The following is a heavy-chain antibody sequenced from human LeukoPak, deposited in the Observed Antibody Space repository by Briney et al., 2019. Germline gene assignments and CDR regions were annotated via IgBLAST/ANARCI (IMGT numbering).Heavy chain of an antibody. CDR2: IIPILGIA. Sequence: SVKVSCKASGGTFSSYAISWVRQAPGQGLEWMGRIIPILGIANYAQKFQGRVTITADKSTSTAYMELSSLRSEDTAVYYCAGEQQLVPGPVDYWGQGTLVTVSS. J-gene: IGHJ4*02. CDR3: AGEQQLVPGPVDY. D-gene: IGHD6-13*01. V-gene: IGHV1-69*04. CDR1: GGTFSSYA.